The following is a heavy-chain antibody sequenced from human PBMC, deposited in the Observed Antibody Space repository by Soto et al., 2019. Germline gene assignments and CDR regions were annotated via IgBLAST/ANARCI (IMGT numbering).Heavy chain of an antibody. CDR3: EREDEEYTYGYHNWFDN. CDR1: ECTSTSYY. V-gene: IGHV1-46*01. Sequence: PSAKVSSKPSECTSTSYYLHGLLRPLGQGLEWMGIINHSGGSTSYAKECQGRVNMTRDTSTSTVYMALSSLRSEDTAVYYCEREDEEYTYGYHNWFDNWGQGTLVPGSS. CDR2: INHSGGST. J-gene: IGHJ5*02. D-gene: IGHD5-18*01.